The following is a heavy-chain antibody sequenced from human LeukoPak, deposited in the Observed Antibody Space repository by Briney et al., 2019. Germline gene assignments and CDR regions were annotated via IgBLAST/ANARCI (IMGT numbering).Heavy chain of an antibody. D-gene: IGHD6-13*01. Sequence: GGTLRLSCTASGFSLRDLAVSWFRQAPGKGPEGGGFIRAKAHGGTTEKAASLEGRFTISRDDSSNLVSLQMNSLKIEDTAIYYCTRDKGYSWFAEWFDPWGQGTLVTVSS. J-gene: IGHJ5*02. CDR2: IRAKAHGGTT. V-gene: IGHV3-49*03. CDR1: GFSLRDLA. CDR3: TRDKGYSWFAEWFDP.